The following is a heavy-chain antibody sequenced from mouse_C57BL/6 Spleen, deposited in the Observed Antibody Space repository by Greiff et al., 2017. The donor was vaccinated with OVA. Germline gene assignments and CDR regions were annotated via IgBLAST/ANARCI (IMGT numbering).Heavy chain of an antibody. D-gene: IGHD2-4*01. J-gene: IGHJ1*03. CDR2: ISSGSSTI. V-gene: IGHV5-17*01. CDR1: GFTFSDYG. CDR3: ARYDYDV. Sequence: EVQLVESGGGLVKPGGSLKLSCAASGFTFSDYGMHWVRQAPEKGLEWVAYISSGSSTIYYADTVKGRFTISRDNAKNTLFLQMTSLRSEDTAMYYCARYDYDVWGTGTTVTVSS.